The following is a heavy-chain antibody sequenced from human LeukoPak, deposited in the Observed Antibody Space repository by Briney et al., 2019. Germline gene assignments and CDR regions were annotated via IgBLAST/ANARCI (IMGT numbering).Heavy chain of an antibody. D-gene: IGHD3-3*01. CDR3: AKEDTWSGPLRPNDYYYYMDV. CDR1: GFTFSSYG. V-gene: IGHV3-33*06. Sequence: GRSLRLSCAASGFTFSSYGMDWVRQAPGKGLEWVAVIWYDGSNKYYADSVKGRFTISRDNSKNTLYLQMNSPRAEDTAVYYCAKEDTWSGPLRPNDYYYYMDVWGKGTTVTVSS. CDR2: IWYDGSNK. J-gene: IGHJ6*03.